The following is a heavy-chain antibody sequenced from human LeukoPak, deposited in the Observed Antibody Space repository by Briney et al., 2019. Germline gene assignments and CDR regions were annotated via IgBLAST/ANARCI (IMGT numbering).Heavy chain of an antibody. CDR3: TRVYGSISWYNTYFDS. V-gene: IGHV3-21*04. J-gene: IGHJ4*02. CDR1: GFTFSSYS. CDR2: ISSSSSYI. Sequence: GGSLRLSCAASGFTFSSYSMNWVRQAPGKGLEWVSSISSSSSYIYYADSVKGRFTISRDNSKNTLYLQMNSLKTEDTAVYYCTRVYGSISWYNTYFDSWGQGTLVTVSS. D-gene: IGHD6-13*01.